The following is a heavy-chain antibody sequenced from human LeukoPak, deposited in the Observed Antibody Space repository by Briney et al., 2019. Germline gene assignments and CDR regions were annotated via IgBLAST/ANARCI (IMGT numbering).Heavy chain of an antibody. D-gene: IGHD3-22*01. J-gene: IGHJ3*02. CDR2: ISSSSSYI. V-gene: IGHV3-21*01. Sequence: GGSLRLSCAASGFTFSSYSMNWVRQAPGKGLEWVSSISSSSSYIYYADSVKGRFTISRDNAKNSLYLQMNSLRAEDTAVYYCARVVGYYYDSSEVEAYRAFDIWGQGTMVTVSS. CDR1: GFTFSSYS. CDR3: ARVVGYYYDSSEVEAYRAFDI.